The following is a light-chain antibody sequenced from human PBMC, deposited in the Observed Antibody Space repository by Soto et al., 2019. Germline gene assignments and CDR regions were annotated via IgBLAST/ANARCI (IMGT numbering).Light chain of an antibody. CDR3: QQYGSSPLT. V-gene: IGKV3-20*01. J-gene: IGKJ1*01. CDR1: QSVRSSY. CDR2: DAS. Sequence: EIVLPQSPGTLSLSPGERATLSCRASQSVRSSYLAWYQQKPGQAPRLLIYDASNRATGIPDRFSGSGSGTDFTLTISRLESEDLAVYYCQQYGSSPLTFGQGTQVEVK.